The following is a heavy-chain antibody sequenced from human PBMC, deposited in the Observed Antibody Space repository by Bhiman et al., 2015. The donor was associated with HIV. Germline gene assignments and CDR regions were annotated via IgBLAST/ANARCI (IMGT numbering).Heavy chain of an antibody. CDR1: GFSFSSYG. CDR2: ISYDGSNK. D-gene: IGHD6-13*01. J-gene: IGHJ4*02. Sequence: QVQLVESGGGVGQPGRSLRLSCAASGFSFSSYGMHWVRQAPGKGLEWVAVISYDGSNKHYADSVKGRFTISRDNAKNSLYLQMNSLRAEDTAVYYCAREFTGYSSSNFDYWGQGTLVTVSS. V-gene: IGHV3-30*03. CDR3: AREFTGYSSSNFDY.